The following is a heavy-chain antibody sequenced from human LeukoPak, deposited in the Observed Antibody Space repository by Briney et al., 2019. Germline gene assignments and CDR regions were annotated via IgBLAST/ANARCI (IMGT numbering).Heavy chain of an antibody. V-gene: IGHV4-4*08. CDR2: IYTSGST. Sequence: SETLSLTCTVSGGSISSYYWSWIRQPPGKGLEWIGYIYTSGSTNYNPSLKSRVTMSVDTSKNQFSLKLSSVTAADTAVYYCARGRAPDYYYYGMDVWGQGTTVTVSS. CDR1: GGSISSYY. CDR3: ARGRAPDYYYYGMDV. J-gene: IGHJ6*02.